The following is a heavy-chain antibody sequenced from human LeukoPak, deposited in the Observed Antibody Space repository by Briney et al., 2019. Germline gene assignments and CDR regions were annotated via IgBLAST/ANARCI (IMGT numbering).Heavy chain of an antibody. V-gene: IGHV3-66*01. D-gene: IGHD6-6*01. Sequence: GGSLRLSCAASGFTVSSNYMNWVRQAPGKGLEWVSMIYPNGNTFYTDSVKGRFTISRDNSKNTLYLQMNSLKTEDTAVYYCTTDLGIAARQGYYYYYMDVWGKGTTVTVSS. CDR1: GFTVSSNY. CDR2: IYPNGNT. J-gene: IGHJ6*03. CDR3: TTDLGIAARQGYYYYYMDV.